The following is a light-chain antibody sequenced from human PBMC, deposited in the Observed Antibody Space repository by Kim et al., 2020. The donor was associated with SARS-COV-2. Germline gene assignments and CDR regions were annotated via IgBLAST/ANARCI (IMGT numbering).Light chain of an antibody. CDR2: AAS. CDR3: QQYDSYPFT. Sequence: SIGDRVTIACRPSHGIRHYLAWFQQKPGQAPKPLMHAASSLESGVPSKFSGSGSGTDFTLTISSLQPEDFATYYCQQYDSYPFTFGPGTKVDIK. CDR1: HGIRHY. V-gene: IGKV1-16*02. J-gene: IGKJ3*01.